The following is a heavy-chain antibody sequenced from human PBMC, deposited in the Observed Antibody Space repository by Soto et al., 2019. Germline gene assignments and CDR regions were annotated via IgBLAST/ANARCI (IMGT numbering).Heavy chain of an antibody. CDR3: ARENRGWFDP. Sequence: SETLSLTCTVSGGSISSGGYYWSWIRQHPGKGLEWIGYIYYSGSTYYNPSLKSRVTISVDTSKNQFSLKLSSVTAADTAVYYCARENRGWFDPWGQGTLVTVSS. CDR1: GGSISSGGYY. CDR2: IYYSGST. J-gene: IGHJ5*02. V-gene: IGHV4-31*03.